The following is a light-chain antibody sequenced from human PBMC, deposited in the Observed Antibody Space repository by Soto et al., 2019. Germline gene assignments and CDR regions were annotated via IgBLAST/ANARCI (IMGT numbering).Light chain of an antibody. CDR3: QQYGSSPIT. J-gene: IGKJ5*01. V-gene: IGKV3-20*01. CDR2: GAS. Sequence: EVVLTQSPGTLSLSPGERATLSSRASQSVSSSYLAWYQQKPGQAPRLLIYGASSRATGIPDRFSGSGSGTDFTLNIIRLEPEDFAVYYCQQYGSSPITFGQGTRLEIK. CDR1: QSVSSSY.